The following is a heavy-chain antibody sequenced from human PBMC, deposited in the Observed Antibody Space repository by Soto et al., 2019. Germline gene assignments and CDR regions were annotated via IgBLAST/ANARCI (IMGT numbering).Heavy chain of an antibody. J-gene: IGHJ4*02. D-gene: IGHD6-19*01. CDR1: LSTFSSYA. CDR3: APGSVGVNSFDS. Sequence: SSVKVSCKASLSTFSSYAVSWVRQPPGEGLGWVGGIIPILGTENYAQKCQGRVTITADESTSTASMELVSLRAEDTAVYSCAPGSVGVNSFDSWGQGTLVTVSS. CDR2: IIPILGTE. V-gene: IGHV1-69*13.